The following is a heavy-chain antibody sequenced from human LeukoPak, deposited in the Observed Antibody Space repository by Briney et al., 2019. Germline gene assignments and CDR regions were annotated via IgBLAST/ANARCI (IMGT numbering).Heavy chain of an antibody. CDR2: ISAYNGNT. CDR3: ARDPSNTSGWKTWFDP. J-gene: IGHJ5*02. D-gene: IGHD6-19*01. Sequence: ASVKVSCKASGYTFTNYGINWVRQAPGQGLEWMGWISAYNGNTNYAQNLQGRVTMTTDTSTSTAYLEVRSLRSDDTAVYYCARDPSNTSGWKTWFDPWGQGTLVTVSS. CDR1: GYTFTNYG. V-gene: IGHV1-18*01.